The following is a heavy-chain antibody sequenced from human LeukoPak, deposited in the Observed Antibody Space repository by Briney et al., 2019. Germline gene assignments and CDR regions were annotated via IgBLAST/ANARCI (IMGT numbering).Heavy chain of an antibody. CDR1: GITFSSYG. D-gene: IGHD1-1*01. Sequence: QPGGSLRLSCAASGITFSSYGMHWVRQAPGKGLEWVAFIRYDGSNQYYADSVKDRFTISRDNSKNTLYLQMNSLRAEDTAVYFCAPRTGIWGQGTMVTVSS. CDR2: IRYDGSNQ. V-gene: IGHV3-30*02. CDR3: APRTGI. J-gene: IGHJ3*02.